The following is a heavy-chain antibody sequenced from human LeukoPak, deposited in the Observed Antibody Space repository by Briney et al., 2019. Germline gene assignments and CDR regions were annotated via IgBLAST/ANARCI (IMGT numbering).Heavy chain of an antibody. CDR1: GFTVSDYY. V-gene: IGHV3-53*01. D-gene: IGHD1-1*01. CDR3: ARGGAFYWNPRY. CDR2: LYTDDTT. J-gene: IGHJ4*02. Sequence: GGSLRLSCVASGFTVSDYYMSWVRQAPGKGLEWVSLLYTDDTTIYADSVEGRFTITRDDSKNTIYLHMTTLRGEDTAVYYCARGGAFYWNPRYWGQGTLVTVSS.